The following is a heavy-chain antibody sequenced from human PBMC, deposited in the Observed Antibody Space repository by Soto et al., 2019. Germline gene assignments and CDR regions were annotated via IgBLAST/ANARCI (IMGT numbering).Heavy chain of an antibody. D-gene: IGHD3-10*01. CDR2: ISAYNGNT. Sequence: ASVKVSCKASGYTFTSYGISWVRQAPGQGLEWMGWISAYNGNTNYAQKLQGRVTMTTDTSTSTAYMELRSLRSDDTAVYYCARSGSGSYWNHYYGMDVWGQGITVTVSS. CDR1: GYTFTSYG. V-gene: IGHV1-18*01. J-gene: IGHJ6*02. CDR3: ARSGSGSYWNHYYGMDV.